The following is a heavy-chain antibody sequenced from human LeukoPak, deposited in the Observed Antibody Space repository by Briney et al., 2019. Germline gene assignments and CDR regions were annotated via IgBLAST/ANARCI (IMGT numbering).Heavy chain of an antibody. Sequence: SDTLSLTCTVSAGSMSISTYSRGSIRQPPGRGLEWIGDINHSGGTNYNPSLKSRVTISLDTSKNPFSLKLSSVTAASTAACYCARRLGYSSGWYGYFDYWGQGTLVTVSS. CDR3: ARRLGYSSGWYGYFDY. V-gene: IGHV4-39*07. D-gene: IGHD6-19*01. J-gene: IGHJ4*02. CDR2: INHSGGT. CDR1: AGSMSISTYS.